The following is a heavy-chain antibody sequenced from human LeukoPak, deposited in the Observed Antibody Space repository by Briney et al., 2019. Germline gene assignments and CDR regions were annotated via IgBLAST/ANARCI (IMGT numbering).Heavy chain of an antibody. D-gene: IGHD3-10*01. CDR1: GGSFSGYY. V-gene: IGHV4-34*01. J-gene: IGHJ4*02. CDR3: ARGWQLSGSYYFDY. CDR2: INHSGST. Sequence: PSETLSLTCAVYGGSFSGYYWSWIRQPPGKGPEWIGEINHSGSTNYNPSLKSRVTISVDTSKNQFSLKLSSVTAADTAVYYCARGWQLSGSYYFDYWGQGTLVTVSS.